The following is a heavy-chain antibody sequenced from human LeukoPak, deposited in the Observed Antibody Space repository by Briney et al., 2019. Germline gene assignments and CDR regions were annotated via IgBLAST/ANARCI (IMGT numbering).Heavy chain of an antibody. CDR3: ARATGSYSYMDV. CDR2: IRISGDSI. V-gene: IGHV3-23*01. J-gene: IGHJ6*03. CDR1: GFTFTTYS. Sequence: GGSLRLSCAASGFTFTTYSMGWVRQAPGRGLEWISSIRISGDSIYYASSAKGRFTTSRDDSKNTLYLQMNGLRDEDTAVYYCARATGSYSYMDVWGKGATVTVSS. D-gene: IGHD1-26*01.